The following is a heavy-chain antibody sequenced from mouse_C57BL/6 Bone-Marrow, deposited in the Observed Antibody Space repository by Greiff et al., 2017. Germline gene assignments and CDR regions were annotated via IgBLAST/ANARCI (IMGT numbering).Heavy chain of an antibody. CDR1: GYAFSSSW. CDR3: AIYDYDGAWFAY. CDR2: IYPGDGDT. D-gene: IGHD2-4*01. J-gene: IGHJ3*01. Sequence: QVQLKESGPELVKPGASVKISCKASGYAFSSSWMNWVKQRPGKGLEWIGRIYPGDGDTNYNGKFKGKATLTADKSSSTAYMQLSSLTSEDSAVYFCAIYDYDGAWFAYWGQGTLVTVSA. V-gene: IGHV1-82*01.